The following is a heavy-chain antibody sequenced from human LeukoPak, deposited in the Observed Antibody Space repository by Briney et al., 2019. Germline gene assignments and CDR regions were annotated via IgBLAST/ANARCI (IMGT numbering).Heavy chain of an antibody. CDR1: GFTLSSYW. CDR3: ARDTAGADY. Sequence: GGSLRLSCAASGFTLSSYWMSWVRQAPGKGLEWVANINQDGSEKYYADSMKGRFTISRDNAKNSLYLQMNSLRAEDTAVYYCARDTAGADYWGQGTLVTVSS. D-gene: IGHD1-1*01. CDR2: INQDGSEK. V-gene: IGHV3-7*03. J-gene: IGHJ4*02.